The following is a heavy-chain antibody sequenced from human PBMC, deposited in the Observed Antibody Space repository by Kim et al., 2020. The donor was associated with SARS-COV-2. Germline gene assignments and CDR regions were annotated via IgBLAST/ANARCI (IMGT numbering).Heavy chain of an antibody. Sequence: LQGRVTITRDTSASTAYMELSSLRSEDTAVYYCARDAVDYGDYGAYGMDVWGQGTTVTVSS. J-gene: IGHJ6*02. CDR3: ARDAVDYGDYGAYGMDV. D-gene: IGHD4-17*01. V-gene: IGHV1-3*01.